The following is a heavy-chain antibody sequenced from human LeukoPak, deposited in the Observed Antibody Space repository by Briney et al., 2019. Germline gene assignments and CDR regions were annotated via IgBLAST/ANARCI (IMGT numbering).Heavy chain of an antibody. V-gene: IGHV4-59*01. Sequence: SETLSLTCTVSGGSIRGYYWSWIRQPPGKGLEWIGYIHYSGRTKYNPSLKSRVTISVDTSKNQFSLKLSSVTAADTAVYCCARDRRGYYDSSGYLDFWGQGALLTVSS. J-gene: IGHJ4*02. CDR2: IHYSGRT. CDR3: ARDRRGYYDSSGYLDF. CDR1: GGSIRGYY. D-gene: IGHD3-22*01.